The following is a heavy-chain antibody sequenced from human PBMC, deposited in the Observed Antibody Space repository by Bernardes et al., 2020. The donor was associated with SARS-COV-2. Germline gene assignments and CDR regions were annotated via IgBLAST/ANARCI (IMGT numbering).Heavy chain of an antibody. V-gene: IGHV4-61*01. CDR3: ARDRTYYDFWSGYSGVYYYYGMDV. D-gene: IGHD3-3*01. CDR2: IYYSGST. CDR1: GGSVSSGSYY. Sequence: SETLSLTRTVSGGSVSSGSYYWSWIRQPPGKGLEWIGYIYYSGSTNYNPSLKSRVTISVDTSKNQFSLKLSSVTAADTAVYYCARDRTYYDFWSGYSGVYYYYGMDVWGQGTTVTVSS. J-gene: IGHJ6*02.